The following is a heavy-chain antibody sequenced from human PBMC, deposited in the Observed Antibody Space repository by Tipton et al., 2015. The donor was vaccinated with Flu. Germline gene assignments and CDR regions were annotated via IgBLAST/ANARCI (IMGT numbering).Heavy chain of an antibody. CDR1: GGSISSYY. CDR3: ATQLLQPGGRVHYWYFDL. V-gene: IGHV4-59*01. D-gene: IGHD4-23*01. J-gene: IGHJ2*01. Sequence: TLSLTCTVSGGSISSYYWSWIRQPPGKGLEWIGYIYYSGSTNYNPSLKSRVTISVDTSKNQFSLKLSSVTAADTAVYYCATQLLQPGGRVHYWYFDLWGLGTLVTVSS. CDR2: IYYSGST.